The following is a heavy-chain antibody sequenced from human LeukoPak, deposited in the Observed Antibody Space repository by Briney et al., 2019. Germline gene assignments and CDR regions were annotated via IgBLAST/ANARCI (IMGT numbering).Heavy chain of an antibody. V-gene: IGHV3-48*03. Sequence: GGSLRLSCAASGFTFSSYEMNWVRQAPGKGLEWVSYISSSGSTIYYADSVKGRFTISRDNAKNSLYLQMNSLRAEDTAVYYCARGPYSSSWYGGWFDPWGQGTLVTVSS. CDR2: ISSSGSTI. D-gene: IGHD6-13*01. CDR1: GFTFSSYE. CDR3: ARGPYSSSWYGGWFDP. J-gene: IGHJ5*02.